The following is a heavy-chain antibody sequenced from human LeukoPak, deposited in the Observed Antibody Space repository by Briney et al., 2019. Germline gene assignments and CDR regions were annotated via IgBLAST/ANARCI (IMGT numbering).Heavy chain of an antibody. D-gene: IGHD3-10*01. J-gene: IGHJ4*02. V-gene: IGHV3-30*02. CDR3: AGYYGSGSYYSNY. Sequence: PGGSLRLSCAASGFTFSSYGMHWVRQAPGKGLEWVAFIRYDGSNKYYADSVKGRFTISRDNSKNTLYLQMNSLRAEDTAVYYCAGYYGSGSYYSNYWGQGTLVTVSS. CDR1: GFTFSSYG. CDR2: IRYDGSNK.